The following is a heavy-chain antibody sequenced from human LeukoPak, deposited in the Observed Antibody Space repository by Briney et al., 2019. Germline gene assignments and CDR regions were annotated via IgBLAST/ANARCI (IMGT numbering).Heavy chain of an antibody. CDR3: AKEAPVPPGNVTGFDP. J-gene: IGHJ5*02. V-gene: IGHV3-23*01. CDR2: ISGSADNR. Sequence: GGSLRLSCAASGFTFSIYAMSWVRQAPGKGLEWVSTISGSADNRYYADSVKGRFTISRDNSKNTLYLQMNSLRAEDTAVYYGAKEAPVPPGNVTGFDPGGQGPLVTVSP. CDR1: GFTFSIYA. D-gene: IGHD1-20*01.